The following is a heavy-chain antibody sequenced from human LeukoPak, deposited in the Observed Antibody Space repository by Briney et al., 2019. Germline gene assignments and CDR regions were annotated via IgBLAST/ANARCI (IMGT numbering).Heavy chain of an antibody. Sequence: SETLSLTCTVSGVSISPYHWSWIRQPPGKGLEWLAYIYYSGTTNYNPSLMSRVTISVDTSKSQFSLKLDSVTAADTAVYYCARHGGSHFLYWGQGILVTVSS. D-gene: IGHD3-16*01. CDR2: IYYSGTT. CDR3: ARHGGSHFLY. CDR1: GVSISPYH. J-gene: IGHJ4*02. V-gene: IGHV4-59*08.